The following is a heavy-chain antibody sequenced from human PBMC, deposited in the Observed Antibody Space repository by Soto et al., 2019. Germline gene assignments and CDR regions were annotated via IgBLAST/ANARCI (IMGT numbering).Heavy chain of an antibody. CDR2: IYYSGST. D-gene: IGHD2-15*01. Sequence: QVQLQESGPGLVKPSQTLSLTCTVSGGSISSGGYYWSLIRQHPGKSLEWIGCIYYSGSTYYNPSLNSRLTISVDTSKNQFSLKLSSVTAADTAVYYCARATGATKVVVDYWGQGTLVTVSS. J-gene: IGHJ4*02. V-gene: IGHV4-31*03. CDR3: ARATGATKVVVDY. CDR1: GGSISSGGYY.